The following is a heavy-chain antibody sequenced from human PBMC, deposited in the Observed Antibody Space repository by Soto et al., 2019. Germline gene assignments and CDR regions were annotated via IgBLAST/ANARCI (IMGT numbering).Heavy chain of an antibody. CDR3: ARRVWSGGFCDF. CDR2: ISGDASTT. V-gene: IGHV3-74*01. Sequence: GGSLRLSCAASGFTFSNYWVHWVRQVPGKGLVWVSRISGDASTTHYADFAKGRFTISRDNAKNTVYLQMDSLRVEDTAVYYCARRVWSGGFCDFWGQGILVTVSS. D-gene: IGHD3-3*01. J-gene: IGHJ4*02. CDR1: GFTFSNYW.